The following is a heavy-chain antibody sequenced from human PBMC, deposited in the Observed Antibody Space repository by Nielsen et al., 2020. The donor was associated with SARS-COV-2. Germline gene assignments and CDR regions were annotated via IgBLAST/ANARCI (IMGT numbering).Heavy chain of an antibody. Sequence: WGSLRLSCNASGYTFTAYGISWVRQAPGQGLEWMGWIIAFNGNTNYAQKFRGRVTLTTDTSTSTAYMELRSLTSDDAAVYYCARHERRNWNDIDYWGQGTLITVAS. CDR3: ARHERRNWNDIDY. CDR2: IIAFNGNT. D-gene: IGHD1-1*01. J-gene: IGHJ4*02. V-gene: IGHV1-18*04. CDR1: GYTFTAYG.